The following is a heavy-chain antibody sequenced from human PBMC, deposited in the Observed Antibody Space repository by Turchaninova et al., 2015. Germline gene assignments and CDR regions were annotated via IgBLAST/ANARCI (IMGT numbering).Heavy chain of an antibody. D-gene: IGHD6-13*01. J-gene: IGHJ4*02. CDR3: AREVPSSSWSYFDY. CDR2: SNCHSGGT. CDR1: GYTFTAYY. V-gene: IGHV1-2*06. Sequence: QVQLVQSGAEVENPGASVKVSCKASGYTFTAYYMHWVRQAPGQGLEGMGRSNCHSGGTNYAQKVQSTVTMTRDTSISTAYMELRRLRSDDTAVYYCAREVPSSSWSYFDYWGQGTLVTVSS.